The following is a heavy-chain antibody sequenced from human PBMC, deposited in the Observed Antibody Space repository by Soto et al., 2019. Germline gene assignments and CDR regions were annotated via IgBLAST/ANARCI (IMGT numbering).Heavy chain of an antibody. D-gene: IGHD1-26*01. CDR2: ISGSGGST. J-gene: IGHJ6*02. CDR3: AKGYSGSYPQLSGMDV. V-gene: IGHV3-23*01. Sequence: GGSLRLSCAASGFTFSSYAMSWVRQAPGKGLEWVSAISGSGGSTYYADSVKGRFTISRDNSKNTLYLQMNSLRAEDAAVYSCAKGYSGSYPQLSGMDVWGQGTTVTVSS. CDR1: GFTFSSYA.